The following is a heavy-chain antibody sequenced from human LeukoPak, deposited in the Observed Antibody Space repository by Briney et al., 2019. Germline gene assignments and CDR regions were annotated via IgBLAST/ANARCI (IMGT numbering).Heavy chain of an antibody. CDR3: ARDYSSSSYYYYGMDV. V-gene: IGHV4-34*01. D-gene: IGHD6-6*01. J-gene: IGHJ6*02. CDR2: INHSGST. CDR1: GGSFSGYY. Sequence: PSETLSLTCAVYGGSFSGYYWSWIRQPPGKGLEWIGEINHSGSTNYNPSLKSRVTISVDTSKNQFSLKLGSVTAADTAVYYCARDYSSSSYYYYGMDVWGQGTTVTVSS.